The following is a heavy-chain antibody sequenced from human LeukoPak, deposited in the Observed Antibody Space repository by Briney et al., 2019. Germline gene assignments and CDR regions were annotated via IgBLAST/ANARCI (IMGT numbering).Heavy chain of an antibody. D-gene: IGHD4-23*01. V-gene: IGHV3-9*01. CDR1: GFTFDNSA. CDR2: ISWNSAGI. Sequence: TGRSLRLSCAASGFTFDNSAMHWVRQALGKGLEWVSGISWNSAGIHYADSVKGRFTISRDNAKNSLYLQMNSLRAEDTAVYYCAPPVSDYGGNLTDYWGQGTLVTVSS. CDR3: APPVSDYGGNLTDY. J-gene: IGHJ4*02.